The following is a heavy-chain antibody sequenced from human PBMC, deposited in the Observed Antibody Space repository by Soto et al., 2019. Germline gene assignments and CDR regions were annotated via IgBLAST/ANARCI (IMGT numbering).Heavy chain of an antibody. Sequence: SETLSLTCTVAGGSISSYYWSWIRQPPGKGLEWIGYIYYSGSTNYNPSLKSRVTISVDTSKNQFSLKLSSVTAADTAVYYCARQGARSSWYLDWFDPWGQGTLVTVSS. J-gene: IGHJ5*02. V-gene: IGHV4-59*08. CDR3: ARQGARSSWYLDWFDP. D-gene: IGHD6-13*01. CDR1: GGSISSYY. CDR2: IYYSGST.